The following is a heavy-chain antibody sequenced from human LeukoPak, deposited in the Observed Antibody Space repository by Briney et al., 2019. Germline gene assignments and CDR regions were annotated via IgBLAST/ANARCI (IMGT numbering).Heavy chain of an antibody. J-gene: IGHJ3*02. D-gene: IGHD4-17*01. CDR3: ARDLGTTVNAFDI. CDR2: INPNSGGT. Sequence: ASVKVSCKASGYTFTGYYMRWVRQAPGQGLEWMGWINPNSGGTNYAQKFQGRVTMTRDTSISTAYMELSRLRSDDTAVYYCARDLGTTVNAFDIWGQGTMVTVSS. V-gene: IGHV1-2*02. CDR1: GYTFTGYY.